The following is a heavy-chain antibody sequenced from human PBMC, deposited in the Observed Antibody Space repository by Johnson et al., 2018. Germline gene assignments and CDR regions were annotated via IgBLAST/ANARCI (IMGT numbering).Heavy chain of an antibody. D-gene: IGHD2/OR15-2a*01. CDR1: GFTLSNYA. CDR3: ARDPYFATGYYYYYGMDV. Sequence: QVQLVESGGGVVQPGGSLRLSCAASGFTLSNYAVHWVRQALGKGLEWVALISYDGNNKYYDDAVKGRFTISRDNSKNTLSLNRNSLRAEDTAVYYCARDPYFATGYYYYYGMDVWGQGTTVTVSS. V-gene: IGHV3-30-3*01. CDR2: ISYDGNNK. J-gene: IGHJ6*02.